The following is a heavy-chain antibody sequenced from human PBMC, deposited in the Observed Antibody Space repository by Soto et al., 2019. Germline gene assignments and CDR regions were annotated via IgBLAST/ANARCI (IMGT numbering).Heavy chain of an antibody. J-gene: IGHJ3*02. V-gene: IGHV3-9*01. Sequence: EVQLVESGGGLVQPGRSLRLSCAASGFTFDDYAMHWVRQAPGKGLEWVSGISWNSGDIGYADSVKGRFTVSRDNAKNSLYLQMNILRLEDTALYYCAKDMNARLGAAGPHEDQDAFEIWGQGTMVTVSS. D-gene: IGHD1-26*01. CDR2: ISWNSGDI. CDR3: AKDMNARLGAAGPHEDQDAFEI. CDR1: GFTFDDYA.